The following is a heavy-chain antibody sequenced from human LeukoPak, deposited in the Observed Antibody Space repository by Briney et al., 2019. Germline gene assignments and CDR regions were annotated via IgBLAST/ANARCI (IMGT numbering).Heavy chain of an antibody. D-gene: IGHD3-22*01. Sequence: GASVKVSCKASGGTFSSYAISWVRQAPGQGLEGMGRIIPILGIANYAQKFQGRVTITADKSTSTAYMELSSLRSEDTAVYYCARGGDDSSGYYFLFDYWGQGTLVTVSS. CDR2: IIPILGIA. J-gene: IGHJ4*02. V-gene: IGHV1-69*04. CDR1: GGTFSSYA. CDR3: ARGGDDSSGYYFLFDY.